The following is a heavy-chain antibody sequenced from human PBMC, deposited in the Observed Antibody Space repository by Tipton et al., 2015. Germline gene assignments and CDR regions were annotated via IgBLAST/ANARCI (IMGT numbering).Heavy chain of an antibody. CDR3: ACQDYDILTRDYQTVNY. Sequence: TLSLTCTVSSDSINKYYWSWIRQPPGKELQWIGYIQYSGSTNYNPSLESRVSMSVDTSKTQFSLEMRTVTATDTAVYYCACQDYDILTRDYQTVNYWGQGTLVTVAS. CDR1: SDSINKYY. D-gene: IGHD3-9*01. V-gene: IGHV4-59*07. J-gene: IGHJ4*02. CDR2: IQYSGST.